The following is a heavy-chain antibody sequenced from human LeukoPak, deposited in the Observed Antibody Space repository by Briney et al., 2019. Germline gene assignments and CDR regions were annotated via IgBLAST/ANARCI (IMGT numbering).Heavy chain of an antibody. CDR2: ITSSSTYI. V-gene: IGHV3-21*01. J-gene: IGHJ6*03. D-gene: IGHD1-26*01. CDR1: GFTVSSNY. CDR3: ARDPYSGNYGAYYYYYMDV. Sequence: GGSLRLSCAASGFTVSSNYMSWVRQAPGKGLEWVSSITSSSTYIYYADSVRGRFTISRDNAKNSLYLQMNSLRAEDTAVYFCARDPYSGNYGAYYYYYMDVWGKGTTVTISS.